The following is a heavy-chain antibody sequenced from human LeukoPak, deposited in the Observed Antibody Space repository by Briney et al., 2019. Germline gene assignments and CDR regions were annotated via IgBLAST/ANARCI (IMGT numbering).Heavy chain of an antibody. Sequence: GGSLRLSCGASGFAFSNYAMNWVRQVPGKGLEWLSGISRRGDTTYYTDSVKGRFTISRDNSNNTLYLQVNTLRADDTAVYYCSKATGPNSFRYIEYWGQGTLVTVSS. D-gene: IGHD3-9*01. CDR3: SKATGPNSFRYIEY. J-gene: IGHJ4*02. V-gene: IGHV3-23*01. CDR2: ISRRGDTT. CDR1: GFAFSNYA.